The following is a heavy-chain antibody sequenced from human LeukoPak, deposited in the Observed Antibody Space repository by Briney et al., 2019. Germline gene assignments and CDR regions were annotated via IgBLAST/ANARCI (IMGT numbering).Heavy chain of an antibody. CDR3: ARGTDYYGSGSTPTGMDV. CDR1: GGSISSYY. J-gene: IGHJ6*02. V-gene: IGHV4-59*01. D-gene: IGHD3-10*01. CDR2: IYYSGST. Sequence: SETLSLTCTVSGGSISSYYWSWIRQPPGKGLEWIGYIYYSGSTNYNPSLKSRVTTSVDTSKNQFSLKLSSVTAADTAVYYCARGTDYYGSGSTPTGMDVWGLGTTVTVSS.